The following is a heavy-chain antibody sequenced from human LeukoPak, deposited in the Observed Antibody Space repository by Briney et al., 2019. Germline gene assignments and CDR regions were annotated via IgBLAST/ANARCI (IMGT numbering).Heavy chain of an antibody. CDR1: GYSISSGYY. V-gene: IGHV4-38-2*02. D-gene: IGHD3-22*01. CDR2: IYHSGST. CDR3: ARVETEIVVVIHYPYYFDY. Sequence: SDTLSLTCTVSGYSISSGYYWGWIRQPPGKGLEGIGSIYHSGSTYYNPSLKSRDPIPVDTPKNPVSLKLSSVNAADTAVYYCARVETEIVVVIHYPYYFDYWGQGTLVTVSS. J-gene: IGHJ4*02.